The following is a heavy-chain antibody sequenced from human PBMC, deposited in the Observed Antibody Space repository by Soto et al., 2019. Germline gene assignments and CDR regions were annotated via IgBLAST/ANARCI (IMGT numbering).Heavy chain of an antibody. D-gene: IGHD6-13*01. V-gene: IGHV1-18*01. CDR2: ISAYNGNT. CDR1: GYTFNRYG. CDR3: AREGAPYSSSWRWFDP. Sequence: ASVKVSCKASGYTFNRYGISWVRQAPGQGLEWMGWISAYNGNTNFAQKFQGRVTMTTDTSTSTAYMELRSLRSDDTAVYYCAREGAPYSSSWRWFDPWGQGTLVTVSS. J-gene: IGHJ5*02.